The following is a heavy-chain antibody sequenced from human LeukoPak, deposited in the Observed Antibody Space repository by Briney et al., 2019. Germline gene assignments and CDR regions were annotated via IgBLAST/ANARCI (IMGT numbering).Heavy chain of an antibody. V-gene: IGHV3-30*04. D-gene: IGHD3-10*01. CDR3: ASPASELWTLFDY. J-gene: IGHJ4*02. Sequence: QPGGSLRLSCAASGFTFSSYAMHWVRQAPGKRLEWVAVISYDGSNKYYADSVKGRFTISRDNSKNTLYLQMNSLRAEDTAVYYCASPASELWTLFDYWGQGTLVTVSS. CDR1: GFTFSSYA. CDR2: ISYDGSNK.